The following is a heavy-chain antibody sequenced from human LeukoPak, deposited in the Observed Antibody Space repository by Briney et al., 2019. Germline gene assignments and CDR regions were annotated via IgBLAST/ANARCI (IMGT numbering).Heavy chain of an antibody. Sequence: GGSLRLSCAVSGFTFRSYWMSWVRQAPGKGLEWVANIKQDGSEKYYVDSVKGRFTISRDNAKNSLYLQMNSLRAEDTAVYYCARVRGPYSSGWYYFDYWGQGTLVTVSS. CDR2: IKQDGSEK. CDR3: ARVRGPYSSGWYYFDY. D-gene: IGHD6-19*01. V-gene: IGHV3-7*03. CDR1: GFTFRSYW. J-gene: IGHJ4*02.